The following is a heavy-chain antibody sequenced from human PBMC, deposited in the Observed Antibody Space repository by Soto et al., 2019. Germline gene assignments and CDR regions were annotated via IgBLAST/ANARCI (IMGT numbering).Heavy chain of an antibody. Sequence: ASVKVSCKASGYTFTSYYMHWVRQAPGQGLEWMGIINPSGGSTSYAQKFQGRVTMTRDTSTSTVYMELSSLRSEDTAVYYCARGICRGPAANKYYYYGMDVWGQGTTVTVSS. D-gene: IGHD2-2*01. V-gene: IGHV1-46*01. CDR1: GYTFTSYY. CDR2: INPSGGST. CDR3: ARGICRGPAANKYYYYGMDV. J-gene: IGHJ6*02.